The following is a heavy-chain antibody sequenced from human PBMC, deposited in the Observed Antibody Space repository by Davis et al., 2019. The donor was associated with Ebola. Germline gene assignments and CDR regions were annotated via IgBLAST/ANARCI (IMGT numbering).Heavy chain of an antibody. CDR3: ARPPPHYYDTSGYYSCGY. Sequence: GESLNISCKGSGYSFTNYWISCVRQMPGTGLEWMGKIDPRDSYTNYSPSFQGHVTISADKSISTAYLQWSSLKASDTAMYYCARPPPHYYDTSGYYSCGYWGQGTLVTVSS. CDR2: IDPRDSYT. J-gene: IGHJ4*02. D-gene: IGHD3-22*01. V-gene: IGHV5-10-1*01. CDR1: GYSFTNYW.